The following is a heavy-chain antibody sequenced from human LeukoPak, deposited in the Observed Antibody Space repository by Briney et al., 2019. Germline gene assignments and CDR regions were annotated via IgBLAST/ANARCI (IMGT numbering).Heavy chain of an antibody. CDR3: ARLPVDPVNAFDI. CDR1: GGSISSYY. J-gene: IGHJ3*02. CDR2: IYYSGST. V-gene: IGHV4-59*08. D-gene: IGHD2-15*01. Sequence: SETLSLTCTVSGGSISSYYWSWIRQPPGNGLEWIGYIYYSGSTNYNPSLKSRVTISVDTSKNQFSLKLSSVTAADTAVYYCARLPVDPVNAFDIWGQGTMVTVSS.